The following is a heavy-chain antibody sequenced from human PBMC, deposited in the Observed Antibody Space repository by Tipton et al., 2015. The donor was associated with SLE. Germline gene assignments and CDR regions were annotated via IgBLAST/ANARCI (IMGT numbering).Heavy chain of an antibody. V-gene: IGHV1-2*06. Sequence: QVQLVQSGAEVKKPGASVKVSCKASGYTFTGFQIHWVRQAPGQGLEWMGRINPNSGGANFAQKFKGRVSMTRDTSISTVYVELSRLRSDDTAVYYCARDPTEVELRCFDYWGQGTLVTASS. CDR1: GYTFTGFQ. J-gene: IGHJ4*02. D-gene: IGHD1-7*01. CDR3: ARDPTEVELRCFDY. CDR2: INPNSGGA.